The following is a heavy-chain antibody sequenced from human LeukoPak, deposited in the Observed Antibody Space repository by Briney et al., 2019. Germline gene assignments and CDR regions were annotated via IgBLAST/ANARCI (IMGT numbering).Heavy chain of an antibody. CDR1: GFSFRGYG. CDR3: ARGRGGPPLDF. V-gene: IGHV3-64*01. Sequence: GGSLRLSCAASGFSFRGYGMHWVRQAPGRGLEYVSAISADGGTTDYLNSVKGRFTISRDNSKNTLYLQMGRLRSDDTASYYCARGRGGPPLDFWGQVTVVTVAS. CDR2: ISADGGTT. D-gene: IGHD3-10*01. J-gene: IGHJ4*02.